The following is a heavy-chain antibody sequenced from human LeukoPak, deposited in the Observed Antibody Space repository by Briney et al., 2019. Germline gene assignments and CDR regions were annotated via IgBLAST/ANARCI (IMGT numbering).Heavy chain of an antibody. CDR2: ISVGGSI. J-gene: IGHJ5*02. D-gene: IGHD6-19*01. CDR1: SGSFSSYY. CDR3: ARGIAVTSTLGFDP. Sequence: PSETLSLTCTVSSGSFSSYYWSCLRQPAGKGLEWIGRISVGGSIDYNPYLKSRVSMSIDTCKNQLSLTLKSVTAADTAVYYCARGIAVTSTLGFDPWGQGTLVTVSS. V-gene: IGHV4-4*07.